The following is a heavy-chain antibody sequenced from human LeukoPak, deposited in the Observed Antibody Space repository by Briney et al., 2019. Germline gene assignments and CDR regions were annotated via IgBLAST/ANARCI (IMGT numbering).Heavy chain of an antibody. CDR3: ARDDYSSGWYHYFDY. V-gene: IGHV1-69*01. CDR1: GGTFSSYA. Sequence: GSSVKVSCKASGGTFSSYAISWVRQAPGQGLEWMGGIIPIFGTANYAQKFQGRVTITADESTSTAYMELSSLRSGDTAVYYCARDDYSSGWYHYFDYWGQGTLVTVSS. CDR2: IIPIFGTA. J-gene: IGHJ4*02. D-gene: IGHD6-19*01.